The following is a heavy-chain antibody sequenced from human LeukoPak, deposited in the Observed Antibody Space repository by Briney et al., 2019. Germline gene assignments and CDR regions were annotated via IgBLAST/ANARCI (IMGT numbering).Heavy chain of an antibody. CDR2: IYYTGTT. J-gene: IGHJ4*02. CDR1: GGSISGTYY. CDR3: ARQSDY. V-gene: IGHV4-59*08. Sequence: SETLSLTCTVSGGSISGTYYWSWIRQPPGKGLEWIGYIYYTGTTDSNPSLKSRVTISLDTSKNQFSLKLSSVTAADTAVYYCARQSDYWGQGTLVTVSS.